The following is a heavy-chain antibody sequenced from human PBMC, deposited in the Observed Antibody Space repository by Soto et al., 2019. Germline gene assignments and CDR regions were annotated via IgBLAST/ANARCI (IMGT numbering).Heavy chain of an antibody. CDR2: FLHSGTT. V-gene: IGHV4-4*02. D-gene: IGHD6-19*01. J-gene: IGHJ3*01. Sequence: QVQLQESGPGLVKPSGTLSLTCAVSGDSISSPKWWTWLRQPPGKGLEWIGDFLHSGTTNYNPSLLSRVTLSVDKPQNQFSLTLTPVTAADTAIYYCAYSTGWYRHDVWGQGTSVTVSS. CDR1: GDSISSPKW. CDR3: AYSTGWYRHDV.